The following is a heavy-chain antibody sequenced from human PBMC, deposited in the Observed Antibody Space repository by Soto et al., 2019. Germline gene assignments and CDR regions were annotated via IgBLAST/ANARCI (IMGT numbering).Heavy chain of an antibody. CDR3: ARVIGYYYYGMDV. J-gene: IGHJ6*02. CDR1: GLTFSDYY. CDR2: ISSSGSII. V-gene: IGHV3-11*01. Sequence: PGGSMRLSCAASGLTFSDYYMSWIRKAQGKGLEWVSDISSSGSIIYYADSVKGRFTISRDNAKNSLYLQMNSLRAEDTSVYYCARVIGYYYYGMDVWVQGTTVTVSS. D-gene: IGHD3-22*01.